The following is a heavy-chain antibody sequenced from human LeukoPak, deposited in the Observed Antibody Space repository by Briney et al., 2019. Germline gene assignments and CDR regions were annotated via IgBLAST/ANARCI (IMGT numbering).Heavy chain of an antibody. CDR2: ISAYNGNT. V-gene: IGHV1-18*01. CDR3: ARPQEEDGYNYNWAFDY. D-gene: IGHD5-24*01. CDR1: GYTFTSYG. J-gene: IGHJ4*02. Sequence: ASVKVSCKASGYTFTSYGINWVRQAPGHGLEWRGWISAYNGNTNYAQELQGRVTMTTATSTTTAYMELRSLRSDDTAVYYCARPQEEDGYNYNWAFDYWGQGTLVTVSS.